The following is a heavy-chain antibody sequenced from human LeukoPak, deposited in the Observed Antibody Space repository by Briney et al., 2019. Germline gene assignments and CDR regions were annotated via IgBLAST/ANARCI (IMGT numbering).Heavy chain of an antibody. D-gene: IGHD3-22*01. J-gene: IGHJ4*02. CDR3: ARDLYYYDSSGFYLFDY. V-gene: IGHV4-61*05. CDR2: IYYTGST. Sequence: SETLSLTCTVSGGSISSSSYYWGWIRQPPGKGLEWIGYIYYTGSTNYNPSLKSRITISVDTSKNQFSLKLSSVTAADTAVYYCARDLYYYDSSGFYLFDYWGQGTLVTVSS. CDR1: GGSISSSSYY.